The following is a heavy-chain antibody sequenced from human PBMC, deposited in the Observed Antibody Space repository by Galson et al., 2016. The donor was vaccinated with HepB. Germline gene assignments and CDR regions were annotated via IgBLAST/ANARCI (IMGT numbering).Heavy chain of an antibody. V-gene: IGHV4-61*02. CDR3: AREVNYVLGGGVPFER. D-gene: IGHD3-16*01. Sequence: LSLTCTVSGGSISSDRDYWNWIRQPAGSRLEWIGRIDTSGNTIYSPSLKSRVTISADTSNNLFSLELRSVTAADTAVYYCAREVNYVLGGGVPFERWGQGTLVTVSS. CDR1: GGSISSDRDY. J-gene: IGHJ4*02. CDR2: IDTSGNT.